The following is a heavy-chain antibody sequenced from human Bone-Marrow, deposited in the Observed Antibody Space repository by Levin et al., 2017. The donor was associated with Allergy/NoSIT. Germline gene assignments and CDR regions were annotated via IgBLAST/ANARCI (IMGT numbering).Heavy chain of an antibody. CDR2: ISYDGSNK. CDR1: GFTFSSYA. CDR3: ARFLRGYGDYYSAYYYYGMDV. Sequence: GGSLRLSCAASGFTFSSYAMHWVRQAPGKGLEWVAVISYDGSNKYYADSVKGRFTISRDNSKNTLYLQMNSLRAEDTAVYYCARFLRGYGDYYSAYYYYGMDVWGQGTTVTVSS. D-gene: IGHD4-17*01. J-gene: IGHJ6*02. V-gene: IGHV3-30-3*01.